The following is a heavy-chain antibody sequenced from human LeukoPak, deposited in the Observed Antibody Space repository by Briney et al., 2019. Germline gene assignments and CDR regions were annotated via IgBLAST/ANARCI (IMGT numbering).Heavy chain of an antibody. CDR2: ISSSSSYI. Sequence: GGSLRLSCAASGFTFSSYSMNWVRQAPGKGLEWVSCISSSSSYIYYADSVKGRFTISRDNAKNSLYLQMNSLRAEDTAVYYCARDQGYCSSTSCPVYYYYGMDVWGKGTTVTVTS. CDR3: ARDQGYCSSTSCPVYYYYGMDV. V-gene: IGHV3-21*01. CDR1: GFTFSSYS. D-gene: IGHD2-2*01. J-gene: IGHJ6*04.